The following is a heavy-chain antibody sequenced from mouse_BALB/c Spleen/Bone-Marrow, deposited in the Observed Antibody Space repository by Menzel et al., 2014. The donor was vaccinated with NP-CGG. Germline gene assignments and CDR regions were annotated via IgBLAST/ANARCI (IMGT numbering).Heavy chain of an antibody. CDR1: GYNFTSYW. V-gene: IGHV1-55*01. D-gene: IGHD3-1*01. Sequence: QVQLQQSGAELVKPGTSVKLSCKASGYNFTSYWINWVKLRPGQGLEWIGDIYPGSGSTNYNEKFKSKATLTVDTSSSSADMQVSSLASDDSALYYCARFSQLGLLAYWGQGTLVTVSA. J-gene: IGHJ3*01. CDR3: ARFSQLGLLAY. CDR2: IYPGSGST.